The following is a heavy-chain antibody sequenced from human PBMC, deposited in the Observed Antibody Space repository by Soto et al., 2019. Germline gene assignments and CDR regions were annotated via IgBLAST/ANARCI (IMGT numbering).Heavy chain of an antibody. CDR3: ASYAGSLVAIRTDH. V-gene: IGHV3-30-3*01. Sequence: QVQLVESGGGVVQPGRSLSLSCAASGFTFSYYSLHWVRQAPGKGLEWVALISYDGGNKYYADSVKGRFTISRDNSKNTLYLQMTSLRPDATAVYPCASYAGSLVAIRTDHWGQETLVTVSS. D-gene: IGHD5-12*01. J-gene: IGHJ4*02. CDR1: GFTFSYYS. CDR2: ISYDGGNK.